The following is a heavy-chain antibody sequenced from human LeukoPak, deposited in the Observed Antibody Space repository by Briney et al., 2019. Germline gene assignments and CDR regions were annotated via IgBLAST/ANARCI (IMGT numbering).Heavy chain of an antibody. D-gene: IGHD5-12*01. CDR1: GFTFSSYG. J-gene: IGHJ4*02. CDR2: IRYDGSNK. V-gene: IGHV3-30*02. Sequence: GGSLRLSCAASGFTFSSYGMHWVRQAPGKGLEWVAFIRYDGSNKYYADSVKARFTLSRDNAKNSLYLQMNSLRAEDTAVYYCARARGYDTPFDYWGQGTLVTVSS. CDR3: ARARGYDTPFDY.